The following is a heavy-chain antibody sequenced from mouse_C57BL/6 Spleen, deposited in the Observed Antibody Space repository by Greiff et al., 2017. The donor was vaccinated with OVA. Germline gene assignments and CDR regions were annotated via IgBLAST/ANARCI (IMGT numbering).Heavy chain of an antibody. CDR1: GYAFSSSW. CDR2: IYPGDGDT. CDR3: ASGTTVVPAY. D-gene: IGHD1-1*01. V-gene: IGHV1-82*01. J-gene: IGHJ3*01. Sequence: QVQLKQSGPELVKPGASVKISCKASGYAFSSSWMNWVKQRPGKGLEWIGRIYPGDGDTNYNGKFKGKATLTADKSSSTAYMQLSSLTSEDSAVYFCASGTTVVPAYWGQGTLVTVSA.